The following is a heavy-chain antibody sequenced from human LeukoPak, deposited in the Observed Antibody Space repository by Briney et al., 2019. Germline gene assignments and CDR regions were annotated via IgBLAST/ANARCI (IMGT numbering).Heavy chain of an antibody. CDR3: TRHLSGVTGYTYGRGIDY. CDR1: GFTFSSYW. J-gene: IGHJ4*02. D-gene: IGHD5-18*01. V-gene: IGHV3-7*01. CDR2: IKKDGSEK. Sequence: GGSLRLSCAASGFTFSSYWMSWVRQAPGKGLEWVAKIKKDGSEKYYVDSVEGRFTISRDNAKTSLSLQMNSLSPEDTAVYYCTRHLSGVTGYTYGRGIDYWGQGTLVTVSS.